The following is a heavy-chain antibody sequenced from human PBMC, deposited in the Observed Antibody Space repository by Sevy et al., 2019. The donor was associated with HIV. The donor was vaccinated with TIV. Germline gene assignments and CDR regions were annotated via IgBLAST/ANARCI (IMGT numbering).Heavy chain of an antibody. V-gene: IGHV1-2*02. CDR2: INPSSGGT. CDR3: ARELDDFWSGYQF. D-gene: IGHD3-3*01. Sequence: ASVKVSCKASGYSFTGYFIHWERQAPGQGLEWMGWINPSSGGTMSAQKFHDKVTMTRDTSINTAYLELSRLRSDDTAVYYCARELDDFWSGYQFWGQGTLVTVSS. CDR1: GYSFTGYF. J-gene: IGHJ4*02.